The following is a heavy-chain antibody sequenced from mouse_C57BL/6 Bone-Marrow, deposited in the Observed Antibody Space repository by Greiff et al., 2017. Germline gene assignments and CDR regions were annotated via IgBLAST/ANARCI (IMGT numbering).Heavy chain of an antibody. D-gene: IGHD1-1*01. V-gene: IGHV1-59*01. J-gene: IGHJ2*01. CDR3: ARSNTVVAYYFDY. CDR2: IDPSDSYT. CDR1: GYTFTSYW. Sequence: QVQLKHPGAELVRPGTSVKLSCKASGYTFTSYWMHWVKQRPGQGLEWIGVIDPSDSYTNYNQKFKGKATLTVDTSSSTAYMQRSSLTSEDSAVYYCARSNTVVAYYFDYWGQGTTLTVSS.